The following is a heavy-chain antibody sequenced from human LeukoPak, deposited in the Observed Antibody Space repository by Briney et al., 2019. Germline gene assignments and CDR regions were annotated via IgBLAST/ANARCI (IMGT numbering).Heavy chain of an antibody. CDR3: AIAVAVYFDY. J-gene: IGHJ4*02. CDR1: GGSFSGYY. V-gene: IGHV4-34*01. CDR2: INHSGST. D-gene: IGHD6-19*01. Sequence: SETLSLTCAVYGGSFSGYYWSWIRQPPGKGLEWIGEINHSGSTNYNPSLKSRVTISVDTSKNQFSLKLSSVTAADTAVYYCAIAVAVYFDYWGQGTLVTVSS.